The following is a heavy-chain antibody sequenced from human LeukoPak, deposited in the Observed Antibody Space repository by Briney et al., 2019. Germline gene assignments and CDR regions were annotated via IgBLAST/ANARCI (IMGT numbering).Heavy chain of an antibody. J-gene: IGHJ4*02. CDR1: GFTVSSSY. Sequence: GGSLRLSCAASGFTVSSSYMNWVRQAPGKGLEWVSLIYSGGGTYYADSVKGRFTISRDNSKNTLYLQMNSLRAEDTAVYYCARNYYDSSAYYNFDYWGQGTLVTVSS. CDR2: IYSGGGT. D-gene: IGHD3-22*01. V-gene: IGHV3-66*01. CDR3: ARNYYDSSAYYNFDY.